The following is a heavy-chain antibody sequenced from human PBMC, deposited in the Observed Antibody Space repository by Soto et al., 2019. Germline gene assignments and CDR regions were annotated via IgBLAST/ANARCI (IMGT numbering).Heavy chain of an antibody. CDR1: GFSVSSNY. J-gene: IGHJ4*02. CDR2: IYTGGST. D-gene: IGHD6-19*01. V-gene: IGHV3-53*01. CDR3: ARDPGSIAVAGTI. Sequence: EVQLVESGGGLIQPGGSLRLACAASGFSVSSNYMSWVRQAPGKGLEWVSVIYTGGSTHYADSVEGRFTISRDISKNTLYLQTNSLRAEDTAVYYCARDPGSIAVAGTIWGQGTLVTVSS.